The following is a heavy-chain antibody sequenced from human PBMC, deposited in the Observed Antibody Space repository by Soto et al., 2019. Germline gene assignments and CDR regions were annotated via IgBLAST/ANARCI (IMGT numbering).Heavy chain of an antibody. CDR3: ARSPDSSGYYPRRYYYGMDV. CDR1: GDSISNNKW. CDR2: IYHSGST. J-gene: IGHJ6*02. D-gene: IGHD3-22*01. Sequence: SETLSLTCAVSGDSISNNKWWTWVRQPPGKGLEWIGEIYHSGSTHYNPSLKSRLTISVDKSKNQFSLKLSSVTAADTAVYYCARSPDSSGYYPRRYYYGMDVWGQGTTVTV. V-gene: IGHV4-4*02.